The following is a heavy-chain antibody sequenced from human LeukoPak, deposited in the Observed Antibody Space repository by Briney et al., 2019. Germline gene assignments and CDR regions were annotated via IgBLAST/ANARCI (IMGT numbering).Heavy chain of an antibody. CDR1: EFSNTA. D-gene: IGHD3-3*01. Sequence: GGSLRLSCVASEFSNTAMTWVRQAPGKGLEWVSVISGSGDRTYYADSVKGRFTISRDSSQKTLYLQMYNLRAEDTAVYYCAKDPQQYYDFWSGYYTTLPTDYWGQGTLVTVSS. CDR2: ISGSGDRT. V-gene: IGHV3-23*01. CDR3: AKDPQQYYDFWSGYYTTLPTDY. J-gene: IGHJ4*02.